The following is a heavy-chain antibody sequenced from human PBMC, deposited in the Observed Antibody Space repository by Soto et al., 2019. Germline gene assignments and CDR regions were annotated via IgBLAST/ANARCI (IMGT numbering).Heavy chain of an antibody. CDR2: ISDSGGRT. Sequence: QLLESGGGLVQPGGSLRLSCAASGFTFNTYAMSWVRQAPGKGLEWVSAISDSGGRTYYADSVKGRFTISRDNSKNTLYLRTNSLRAEDTAVYFCAKQLVNSGWTYFDYWGPGTLVTVSS. V-gene: IGHV3-23*01. CDR1: GFTFNTYA. D-gene: IGHD6-19*01. J-gene: IGHJ4*02. CDR3: AKQLVNSGWTYFDY.